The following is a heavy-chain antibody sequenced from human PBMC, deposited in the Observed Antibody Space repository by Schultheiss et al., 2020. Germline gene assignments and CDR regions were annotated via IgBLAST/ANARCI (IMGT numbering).Heavy chain of an antibody. CDR1: GGSVSSGSYY. CDR2: IYYSGST. V-gene: IGHV4-61*01. CDR3: ARVVAATRYETPYGMDV. J-gene: IGHJ6*04. Sequence: SETLSLTCTVSGGSVSSGSYYWSWIRQPPGKGLEWIGYIYYSGSTNYNPSLKSRVTISVDTSQNQFSLKLSSVTAADTAVYYCARVVAATRYETPYGMDVWGRGPTVSV. D-gene: IGHD2-15*01.